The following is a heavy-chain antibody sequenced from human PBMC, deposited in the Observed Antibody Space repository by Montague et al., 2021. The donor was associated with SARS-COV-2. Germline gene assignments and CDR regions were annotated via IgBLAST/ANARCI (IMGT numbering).Heavy chain of an antibody. CDR2: ISYDGSNK. CDR1: GFTLSSYA. V-gene: IGHV3-30*04. CDR3: ARDWDGYDLDYGMDV. J-gene: IGHJ6*02. Sequence: SLSLSWSASGFTLSSYAMHWVRQAPGKGLEWVAVISYDGSNKYYVDSVKGRFTISRDNSKNTLYLQMNSLRAEDTAVYYCARDWDGYDLDYGMDVWGQGTTVTVSS. D-gene: IGHD5-12*01.